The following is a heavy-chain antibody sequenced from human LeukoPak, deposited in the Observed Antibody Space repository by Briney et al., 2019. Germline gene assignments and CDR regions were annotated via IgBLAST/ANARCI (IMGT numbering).Heavy chain of an antibody. Sequence: PGGSLRLSCAASGFTFSSYSMNWVRQAPGKGLEWVSSISSSSNYIHSADSVRGRFTISRDNAKNSLFLQMNSLRAEDTAVYYCARDEWGDAFDIWGQGTMVTVFS. V-gene: IGHV3-21*01. CDR3: ARDEWGDAFDI. CDR1: GFTFSSYS. J-gene: IGHJ3*02. D-gene: IGHD1-26*01. CDR2: ISSSSNYI.